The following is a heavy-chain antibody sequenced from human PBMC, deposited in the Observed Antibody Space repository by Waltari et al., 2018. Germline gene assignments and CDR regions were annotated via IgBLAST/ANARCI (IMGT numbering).Heavy chain of an antibody. CDR3: ARSTYSSSWYDY. J-gene: IGHJ4*02. V-gene: IGHV3-33*01. CDR1: GFTFSSYG. D-gene: IGHD6-13*01. CDR2: IWYDGSNK. Sequence: QVQLVESGGGVVQPGRSLRLSCAASGFTFSSYGMHWVRQAPGKGREWVAVIWYDGSNKYYADSVKGRFTISRDNSKNTLYLQMNSLRAEDTAVYYCARSTYSSSWYDYWGQGTLVTVSS.